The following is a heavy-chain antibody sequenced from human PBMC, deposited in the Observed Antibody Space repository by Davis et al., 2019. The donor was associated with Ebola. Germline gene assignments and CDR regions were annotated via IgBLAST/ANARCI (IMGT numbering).Heavy chain of an antibody. V-gene: IGHV3-33*01. CDR1: GFNFRSYG. CDR3: TTWWQLVDY. J-gene: IGHJ4*02. CDR2: IWYDGSRK. D-gene: IGHD2-15*01. Sequence: PGGSLRLSCAASGFNFRSYGMHWVRQAPDKGLEWVAVIWYDGSRKYYGDSVKGRFTISRDNSNNLLYLQMNSLKTEDTAVYYCTTWWQLVDYWGQGTLVTVSS.